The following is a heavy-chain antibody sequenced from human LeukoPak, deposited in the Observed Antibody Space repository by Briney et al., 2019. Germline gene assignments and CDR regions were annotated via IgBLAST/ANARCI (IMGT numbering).Heavy chain of an antibody. Sequence: GGSLRLSCVTSGFTFSTYFMGWFRSFQGKGLEWLSSIGTSGATTTYADSVKGRFTISRDNSENTLYLQMNSLRVEDTAEYYCARIERCDYWGQGTLVTVSS. J-gene: IGHJ4*02. CDR2: IGTSGATT. CDR3: ARIERCDY. CDR1: GFTFSTYF. V-gene: IGHV3-23*01.